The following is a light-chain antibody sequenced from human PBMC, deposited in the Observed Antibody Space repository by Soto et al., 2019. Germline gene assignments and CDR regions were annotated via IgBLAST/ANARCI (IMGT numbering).Light chain of an antibody. CDR2: AAS. CDR1: HDINSY. J-gene: IGKJ1*01. V-gene: IGKV1-9*01. CDR3: QQLSIYPRT. Sequence: DIRLTQSPSFLSASVGDRVTITCRASHDINSYLAWYQQKPGGAPKLLIYAASTLHSAVPSRFSGAGSGTEFTLTITSLQPEDVATYYCQQLSIYPRTFGQGTKVEF.